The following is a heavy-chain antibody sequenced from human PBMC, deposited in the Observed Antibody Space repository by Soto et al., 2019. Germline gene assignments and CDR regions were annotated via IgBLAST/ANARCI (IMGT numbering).Heavy chain of an antibody. J-gene: IGHJ6*02. V-gene: IGHV4-31*03. CDR3: ARIAPNYDFWSGAYYYYYGMDV. CDR2: IYYSGST. CDR1: GGSISSGGYY. Sequence: SETLSLTSTVSGGSISSGGYYWSWIRQHPGKGLEWIGYIYYSGSTYYNPSLKSRVTISVDTSKNQFSLKLSSVTAADTAVYYCARIAPNYDFWSGAYYYYYGMDVWGQGTTVTVS. D-gene: IGHD3-3*01.